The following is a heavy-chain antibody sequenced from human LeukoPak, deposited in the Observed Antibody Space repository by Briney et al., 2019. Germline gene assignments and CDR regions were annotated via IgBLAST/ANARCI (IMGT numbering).Heavy chain of an antibody. CDR1: GFTFSSYS. J-gene: IGHJ6*02. D-gene: IGHD3-3*01. CDR3: ARGYDPSYGMDV. V-gene: IGHV3-21*01. CDR2: ISSSSSYI. Sequence: GGSLRLSCAASGFTFSSYSMNWVRQAPGKGLEWVSSISSSSSYIYYADSVKGRFTISRDNAKNSLYLQMNSLRAEDTAVYYCARGYDPSYGMDVWGQGTTVTVSS.